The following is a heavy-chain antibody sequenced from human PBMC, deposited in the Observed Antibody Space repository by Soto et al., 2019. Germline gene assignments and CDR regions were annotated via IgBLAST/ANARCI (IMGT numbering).Heavy chain of an antibody. CDR2: ISAYNGNS. CDR1: GYTFTGYG. CDR3: ARHTAGTNCVADS. Sequence: QVQLVQSGAEVKKPGASVKVSCKTSGYTFTGYGISWVRQAPGQGLEWVGWISAYNGNSNYAQKVQGGVTMTADTSTRTAYRELRSLTSDDSAIYYWARHTAGTNCVADSGGQGPLVPVSS. V-gene: IGHV1-18*01. D-gene: IGHD2-8*02. J-gene: IGHJ4*02.